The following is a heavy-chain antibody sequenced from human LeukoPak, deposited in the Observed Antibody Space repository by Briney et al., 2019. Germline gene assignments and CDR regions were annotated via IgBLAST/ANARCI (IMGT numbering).Heavy chain of an antibody. CDR2: ISYDGSNK. Sequence: PGGSLRLSCAASGFTFSSYGMHWVRQAPGKGLEWVAVISYDGSNKYYADSVKGRFTISRDNSKNTLYLQMNSLRAEDTAVYYCAKGRQYYDYVWGSSHWGQGILVTVSS. CDR3: AKGRQYYDYVWGSSH. V-gene: IGHV3-30*18. J-gene: IGHJ4*02. D-gene: IGHD3-16*01. CDR1: GFTFSSYG.